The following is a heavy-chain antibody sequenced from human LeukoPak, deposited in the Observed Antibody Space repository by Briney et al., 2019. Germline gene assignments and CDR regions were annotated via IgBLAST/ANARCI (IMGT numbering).Heavy chain of an antibody. CDR1: GGTFSSYA. V-gene: IGHV1-69*05. Sequence: SVKVSCKASGGTFSSYAISWVRQAPGQGLEWMGGIIPIFGTANYAQKFQGRVTITTDESTSTAYMELSSLRSEDTAVYYCARTISNRNHPEDYYYYYMDVRGKGTTVTVSS. D-gene: IGHD1-14*01. CDR3: ARTISNRNHPEDYYYYYMDV. J-gene: IGHJ6*03. CDR2: IIPIFGTA.